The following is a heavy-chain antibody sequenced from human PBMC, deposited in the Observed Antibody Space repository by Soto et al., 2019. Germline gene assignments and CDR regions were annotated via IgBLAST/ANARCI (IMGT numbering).Heavy chain of an antibody. CDR2: ISYDGSNK. CDR3: ARDFKKWIDP. J-gene: IGHJ5*02. CDR1: GFTFSSYC. Sequence: PGGSLRLSSAASGFTFSSYCMHWVRQAPGKGLEWVAVISYDGSNKYYADSVRGRFTISRDNSKTTVYLQMNSLRAEDTAVYYCARDFKKWIDPWGQGTLVTVSS. V-gene: IGHV3-30*12.